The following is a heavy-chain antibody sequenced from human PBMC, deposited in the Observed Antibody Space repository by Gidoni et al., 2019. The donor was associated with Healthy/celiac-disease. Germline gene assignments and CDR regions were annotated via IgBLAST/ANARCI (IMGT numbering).Heavy chain of an antibody. CDR3: ATRDCSGGSCYFGVGIDP. CDR2: INHSGST. D-gene: IGHD2-15*01. Sequence: QVQLQQWGAGLLKPSETLSLTCAVYGGSFSGYYWSWIRQPPGKGPEWIGEINHSGSTNYNPSLKRRVTISVDTSKNQFSLKLSSVTAADTAVYYCATRDCSGGSCYFGVGIDPWGQGTLVTVSS. CDR1: GGSFSGYY. J-gene: IGHJ5*02. V-gene: IGHV4-34*01.